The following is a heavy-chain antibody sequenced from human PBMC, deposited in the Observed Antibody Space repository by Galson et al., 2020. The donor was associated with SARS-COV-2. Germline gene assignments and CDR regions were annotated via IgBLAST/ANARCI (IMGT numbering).Heavy chain of an antibody. CDR1: GGSMSTYY. D-gene: IGHD3-10*01. J-gene: IGHJ2*01. CDR2: IYYSGHT. V-gene: IGHV4-59*08. CDR3: ARRTFGSGSTSTFWYFDL. Sequence: SETLSLTCSLFGGSMSTYYWSWIRQTPGRGLEWIGYIYYSGHTMYNHSLKSRVTMSRLTSEDQFSLTLTSVTAADTAVYFCARRTFGSGSTSTFWYFDLWGRGTPVTVSS.